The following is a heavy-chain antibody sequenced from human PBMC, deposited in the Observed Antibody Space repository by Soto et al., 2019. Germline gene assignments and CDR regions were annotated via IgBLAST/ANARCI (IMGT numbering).Heavy chain of an antibody. CDR2: IYWDDDR. D-gene: IGHD2-21*02. Sequence: QITLKESGPPLVRPTQTLTLTGTCSGFSVSTSCVGVAWIRQSPGKALEWLALIYWDDDRRYRPSLQSRLTIAKDTSKKQVVRTMTNVDPVDTATYFCAHRVCTGGDCRIDFWGQGTLVTVSS. CDR3: AHRVCTGGDCRIDF. J-gene: IGHJ4*02. V-gene: IGHV2-5*02. CDR1: GFSVSTSCVG.